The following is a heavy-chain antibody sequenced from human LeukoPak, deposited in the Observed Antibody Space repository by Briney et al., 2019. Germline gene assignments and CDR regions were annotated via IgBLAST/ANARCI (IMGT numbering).Heavy chain of an antibody. Sequence: GGSLRLSCAASGFTFSHYWMHWVRQAPGKGLVWVSRINTDGSNTTYADSVKGRLTISRDNAKNTLYLQMNSLRADDTAVYYCTASKNYWGQGTLVTVSS. D-gene: IGHD6-6*01. CDR2: INTDGSNT. CDR3: TASKNY. CDR1: GFTFSHYW. V-gene: IGHV3-74*03. J-gene: IGHJ4*02.